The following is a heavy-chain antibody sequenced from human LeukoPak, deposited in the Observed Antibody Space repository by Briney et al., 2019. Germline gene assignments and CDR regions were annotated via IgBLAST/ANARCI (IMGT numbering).Heavy chain of an antibody. J-gene: IGHJ4*02. CDR1: GGTFSSYS. CDR2: IILIFGTA. CDR3: ASKHLRGYSYDPAEVYFDY. Sequence: GASVKVSCKASGGTFSSYSVSWVRQAPGQGLEWMGRIILIFGTANYAQKFQGRVTITTDESTSTAYMELSSLRSEDTAVYYCASKHLRGYSYDPAEVYFDYWGQGTLVTVSS. V-gene: IGHV1-69*05. D-gene: IGHD5-18*01.